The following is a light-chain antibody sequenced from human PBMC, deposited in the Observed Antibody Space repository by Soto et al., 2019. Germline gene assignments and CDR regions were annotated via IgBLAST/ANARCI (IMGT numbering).Light chain of an antibody. CDR1: QSVSTSY. Sequence: EILLTQSPGTLSLSPGERATLSCRASQSVSTSYVAWDQQKFGKAPRLLIYDAFSRATGIPDRFSASGSGTNFTLTISRLEAEDFAVYYCQQYKTFGQGTKVDIK. V-gene: IGKV3-20*01. J-gene: IGKJ1*01. CDR2: DAF. CDR3: QQYKT.